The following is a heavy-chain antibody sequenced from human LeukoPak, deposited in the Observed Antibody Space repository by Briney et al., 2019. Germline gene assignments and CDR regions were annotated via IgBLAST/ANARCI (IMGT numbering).Heavy chain of an antibody. CDR2: IDTSDSYT. CDR1: GYSFTSYW. V-gene: IGHV5-10-1*01. Sequence: GESLKISCKGSGYSFTSYWISWVRQMPGKGLEWMGRIDTSDSYTNYSPSFQGHVTISADKSISTAYLQWSSLKASDTAMYYCARHHSPTTVTTGYAFDIWGQGTMVTVSS. D-gene: IGHD4-17*01. J-gene: IGHJ3*02. CDR3: ARHHSPTTVTTGYAFDI.